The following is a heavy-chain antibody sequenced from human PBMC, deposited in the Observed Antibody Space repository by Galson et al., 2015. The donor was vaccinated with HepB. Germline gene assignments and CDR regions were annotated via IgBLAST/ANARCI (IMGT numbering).Heavy chain of an antibody. CDR2: IKQDGSEK. J-gene: IGHJ4*02. Sequence: SLRLSCAASGFTFSSYWMSWVRQAPGKGLEWVANIKQDGSEKYYVDSVKGRFTISRDNAKNSLYLQMNSLRAEDTAVYYCARDRGQVDIVATITRQESRWGQGTLVTVSS. CDR3: ARDRGQVDIVATITRQESR. CDR1: GFTFSSYW. D-gene: IGHD5-12*01. V-gene: IGHV3-7*03.